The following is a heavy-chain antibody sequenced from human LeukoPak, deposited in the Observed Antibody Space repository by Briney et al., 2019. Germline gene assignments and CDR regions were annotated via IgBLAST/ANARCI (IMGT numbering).Heavy chain of an antibody. CDR2: ISYDGSNK. V-gene: IGHV3-30-3*01. D-gene: IGHD3-3*01. Sequence: PGRSLRLSCAASGFTFSSYAMHWVRQAPGKGLEWVAVISYDGSNKYYADSVKGRFTISRDNSKNTLYLQMNSLRAEDTAVYYCARGAIAVFGVVVNPHAFDIWGRGTMVTVSS. CDR3: ARGAIAVFGVVVNPHAFDI. J-gene: IGHJ3*02. CDR1: GFTFSSYA.